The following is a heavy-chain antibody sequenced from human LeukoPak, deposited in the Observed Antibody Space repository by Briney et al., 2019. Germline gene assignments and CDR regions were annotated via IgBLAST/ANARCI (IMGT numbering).Heavy chain of an antibody. J-gene: IGHJ4*02. V-gene: IGHV3-23*01. CDR3: AKAPLSRVQKWLRAYYFDY. Sequence: PGGSLRLSCAASGFTFSSHAMSWARQAPGKGLEWVSAISGSGGSTYYAGSVKGRFTISRDNSKNTLYLQMNSLRAEDTAVYYCAKAPLSRVQKWLRAYYFDYWGQGTLVTVSS. CDR2: ISGSGGST. CDR1: GFTFSSHA. D-gene: IGHD5-12*01.